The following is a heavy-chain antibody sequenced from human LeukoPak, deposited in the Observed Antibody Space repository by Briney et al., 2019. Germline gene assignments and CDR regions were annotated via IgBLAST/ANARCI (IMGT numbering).Heavy chain of an antibody. CDR2: INWNGGST. CDR3: ARDGGSSWYFDY. CDR1: GFTFDDYG. J-gene: IGHJ4*02. V-gene: IGHV3-20*04. D-gene: IGHD6-13*01. Sequence: GGSLRLFCAASGFTFDDYGMSWVRQAPGKGLEWVSGINWNGGSTGYADSVKGRFTISRDNAKNSLYLQMNSLRAEDTAVYYCARDGGSSWYFDYWGQGTLVTVSS.